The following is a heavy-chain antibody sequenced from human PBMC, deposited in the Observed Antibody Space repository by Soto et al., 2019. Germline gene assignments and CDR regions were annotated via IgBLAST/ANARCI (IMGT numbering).Heavy chain of an antibody. CDR3: ARDMVRGARGYYYYYMDV. CDR1: GGSISSYY. J-gene: IGHJ6*03. Sequence: SETLSLTCTVSGGSISSYYWSWIRQPPGKGLEWIGYIYYSGSTNYNPSLKSRVTISVDTSKNQFSLKLSSVTAADTAVYYCARDMVRGARGYYYYYMDVWGKGTTVNVSS. D-gene: IGHD3-10*01. CDR2: IYYSGST. V-gene: IGHV4-59*01.